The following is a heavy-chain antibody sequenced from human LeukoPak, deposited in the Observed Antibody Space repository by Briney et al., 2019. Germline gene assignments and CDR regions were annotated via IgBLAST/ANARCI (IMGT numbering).Heavy chain of an antibody. D-gene: IGHD5-18*01. CDR3: AKDTRLGYSYGQYYFDY. CDR2: ISGSGGST. J-gene: IGHJ4*02. V-gene: IGHV3-23*01. Sequence: GGSLRLSCAASGFTFSSYAMSWVRQAPGKGLEWVSAISGSGGSTYYADSVKGRFTISRDNSKNTLYLQMNSLRAEDTAVYYCAKDTRLGYSYGQYYFDYGGQGTLVTVSS. CDR1: GFTFSSYA.